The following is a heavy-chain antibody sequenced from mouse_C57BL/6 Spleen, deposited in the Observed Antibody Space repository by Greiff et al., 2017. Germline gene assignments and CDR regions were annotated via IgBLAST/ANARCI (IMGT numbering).Heavy chain of an antibody. CDR1: GYAFSSSW. CDR2: IYPGDGDT. Sequence: VQLQQSGPELVKPGASVRISCKASGYAFSSSWMNWVKQRPGKGLEWIGRIYPGDGDTNYNGKFKGKATLTADKSSSTAYMQLSSLTSEDSAVYFCARSCDGLWGYFDYWGQGTTLTVSS. D-gene: IGHD2-3*01. CDR3: ARSCDGLWGYFDY. V-gene: IGHV1-82*01. J-gene: IGHJ2*01.